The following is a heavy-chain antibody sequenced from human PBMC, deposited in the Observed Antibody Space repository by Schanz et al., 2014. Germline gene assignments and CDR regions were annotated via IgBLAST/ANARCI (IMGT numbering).Heavy chain of an antibody. V-gene: IGHV1-2*02. D-gene: IGHD3-16*01. CDR1: GGTFTGYY. CDR2: INPNSGTT. Sequence: QLQLVQSGAEVKKPGSSVKVSCKLSGGTFTGYYMHWVRQAPGQGLEWMGWINPNSGTTNYALKLQGRVTMTTDTSANTAYMELRRLRSDDTAHYYCVRVPSRDVSFDLWGRGTLVTVSS. J-gene: IGHJ2*01. CDR3: VRVPSRDVSFDL.